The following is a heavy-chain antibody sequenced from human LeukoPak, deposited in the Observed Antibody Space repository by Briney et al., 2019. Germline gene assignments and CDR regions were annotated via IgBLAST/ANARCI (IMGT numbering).Heavy chain of an antibody. CDR1: GYTFTGYY. Sequence: ASVKVSCKASGYTFTGYYMHWVRQAPGQGLEGMGWINPNSGDTKYAQNFQGRVTMTRDTSISTAYMELSRLISDDTAVYYCARDMGTGRAFDIWGQGTMVTVSS. V-gene: IGHV1-2*02. CDR2: INPNSGDT. CDR3: ARDMGTGRAFDI. J-gene: IGHJ3*02. D-gene: IGHD1-1*01.